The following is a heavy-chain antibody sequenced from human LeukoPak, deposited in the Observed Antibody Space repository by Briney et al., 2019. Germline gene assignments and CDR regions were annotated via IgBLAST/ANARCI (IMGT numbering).Heavy chain of an antibody. J-gene: IGHJ4*02. D-gene: IGHD4-17*01. CDR3: GKEGATVSTQIDY. CDR1: GYTFSGYW. Sequence: PGGSLSLTCAASGYTFSGYWLQWVRQAPGKGLVWVSRISRDGSSISYADSVKGRFTISRDNAKNTLYLQMNSLRAEDTAVYFCGKEGATVSTQIDYWGQGTLATVSS. CDR2: ISRDGSSI. V-gene: IGHV3-74*01.